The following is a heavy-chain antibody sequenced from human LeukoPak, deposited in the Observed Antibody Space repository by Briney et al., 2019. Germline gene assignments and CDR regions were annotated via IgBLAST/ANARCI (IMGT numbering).Heavy chain of an antibody. V-gene: IGHV1-2*06. J-gene: IGHJ6*02. CDR1: GYAFTCYN. CDR2: INPKSGGS. D-gene: IGHD3-9*01. Sequence: AAVTVSCKASGYAFTCYNMHWLRQAPGQGLAWMGRINPKSGGSHYAQKFQGRVTITRDTSISTAYMELSRLTSDDTAVYYCARWFAITSGDYDILTGSYHRGMDVWGQGTTVTVS. CDR3: ARWFAITSGDYDILTGSYHRGMDV.